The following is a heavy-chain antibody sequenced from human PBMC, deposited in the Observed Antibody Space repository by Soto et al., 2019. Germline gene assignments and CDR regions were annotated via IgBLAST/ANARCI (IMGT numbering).Heavy chain of an antibody. CDR1: GFAFSHYP. J-gene: IGHJ4*02. CDR3: VREGDCSGGSCSIFDY. CDR2: ISYEGSNK. V-gene: IGHV3-30-3*01. D-gene: IGHD2-15*01. Sequence: QVQLVESGGGVVQPGKSLRLSCAASGFAFSHYPVHWVRQAPGKGLEWVAVISYEGSNKYYGDSVKGRFTIFRDNSKNTLYLQMNSLRDEDTAVYYCVREGDCSGGSCSIFDYWGQGTLVTVSS.